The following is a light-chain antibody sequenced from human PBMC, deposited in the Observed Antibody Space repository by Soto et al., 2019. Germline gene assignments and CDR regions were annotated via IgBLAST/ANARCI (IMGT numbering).Light chain of an antibody. Sequence: EIVVTQSPGTLSLSPGERATLSCRASQSVSSNYLAWYQQKPGQAPRLLIYGASSRATGIPDRFSGSGSGTDFTLTIRRLEPEDFAVYYCQQYGSSYPWTFGQGTKVDI. CDR3: QQYGSSYPWT. CDR2: GAS. J-gene: IGKJ1*01. CDR1: QSVSSNY. V-gene: IGKV3-20*01.